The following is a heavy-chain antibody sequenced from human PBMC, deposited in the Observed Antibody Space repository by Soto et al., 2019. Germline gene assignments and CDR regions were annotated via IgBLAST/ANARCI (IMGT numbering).Heavy chain of an antibody. D-gene: IGHD3-10*01. CDR2: IWYDGSNK. V-gene: IGHV3-33*01. CDR3: ARVFTMVRGVFYYGMDV. CDR1: GFTFSSYG. Sequence: PGGSLRLSCAASGFTFSSYGMHWVRQAPGKGLEWVAVIWYDGSNKYYADSVKGRFTISRDNSKNTLYLQMNSLRAEDTAVYYCARVFTMVRGVFYYGMDVWGQGTTVTVSS. J-gene: IGHJ6*02.